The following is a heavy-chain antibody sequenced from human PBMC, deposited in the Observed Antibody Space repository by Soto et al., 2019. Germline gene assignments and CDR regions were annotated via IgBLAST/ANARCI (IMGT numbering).Heavy chain of an antibody. CDR1: GGSFSGYY. CDR2: INHSGST. Sequence: SETLSLTCAVYGGSFSGYYWSWIRQPPGKGLEWIGEINHSGSTNYNPSLKSRVTISVDTSKNQFSLKLSSVTAADTAVYYCARSKIFGVLTRSYYFDYWGQGTLVTVSS. J-gene: IGHJ4*02. D-gene: IGHD3-3*01. CDR3: ARSKIFGVLTRSYYFDY. V-gene: IGHV4-34*01.